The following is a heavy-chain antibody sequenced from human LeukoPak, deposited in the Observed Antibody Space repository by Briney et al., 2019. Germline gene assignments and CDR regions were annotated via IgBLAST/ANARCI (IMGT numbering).Heavy chain of an antibody. J-gene: IGHJ4*02. CDR1: GFTFSNYA. CDR3: ALTVTTMFDY. V-gene: IGHV3-23*01. D-gene: IGHD4-17*01. CDR2: ISGSGGRT. Sequence: GGSLRLSCAVSGFTFSNYAMNWVRQAPGKGLEWVSAISGSGGRTYYADSVKGRFTISRDNSKNTVYLQMSSLRAEDTAVYYCALTVTTMFDYWGQGTLVTVSS.